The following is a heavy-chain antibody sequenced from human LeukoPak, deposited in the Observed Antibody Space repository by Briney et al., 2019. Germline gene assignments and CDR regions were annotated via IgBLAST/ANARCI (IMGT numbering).Heavy chain of an antibody. D-gene: IGHD3-9*01. CDR3: AREERVILTGYGNWFDP. Sequence: SQTLSLTCTVTGGSISSYYWSWIRQPPGKGLEWIGYIYYSGSTNYNPSLKSRVTISVDTSQKQCSLKISALTAAGTPVCYSAREERVILTGYGNWFDPWGQGTLVTVSS. CDR1: GGSISSYY. CDR2: IYYSGST. J-gene: IGHJ5*02. V-gene: IGHV4-59*12.